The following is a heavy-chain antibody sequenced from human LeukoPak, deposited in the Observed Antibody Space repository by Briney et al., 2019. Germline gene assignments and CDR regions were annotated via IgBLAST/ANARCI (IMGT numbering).Heavy chain of an antibody. V-gene: IGHV4-59*01. CDR2: SYYSGRT. CDR1: GGSISSYY. Sequence: SETLSLTCTVSGGSISSYYWSWIRQPPGKGLEWIGYSYYSGRTNYNPSLKSRVTISVDTSNNQFSLKLSSVTAADTAVYYCARTGRNWETGYGMDVWGQGTTVTVSS. J-gene: IGHJ6*02. D-gene: IGHD7-27*01. CDR3: ARTGRNWETGYGMDV.